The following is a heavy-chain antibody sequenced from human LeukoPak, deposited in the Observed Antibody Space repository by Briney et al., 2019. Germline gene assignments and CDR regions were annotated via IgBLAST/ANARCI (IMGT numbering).Heavy chain of an antibody. Sequence: GGSLRLSCRVSGFLVTSTHMDWIRQAPGKGPEWIGLIYDYGGTVHAESVKGRFTISRDNSKNTMYLQMNSLRPEDSAVYYCARDLAGRRSSWVEFGHWGQGMLVTGSS. CDR3: ARDLAGRRSSWVEFGH. CDR2: IYDYGGT. J-gene: IGHJ5*02. V-gene: IGHV3-66*03. CDR1: GFLVTSTH. D-gene: IGHD3-16*01.